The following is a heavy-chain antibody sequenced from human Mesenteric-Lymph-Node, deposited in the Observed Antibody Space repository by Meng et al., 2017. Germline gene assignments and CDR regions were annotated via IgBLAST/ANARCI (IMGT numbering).Heavy chain of an antibody. CDR3: ARGQKGYFDL. V-gene: IGHV4-30-4*01. CDR2: IYNSGST. Sequence: QVQLRESGPGLVKPAQTLSLTCSVSGGSISSSNYYWSWIRQPPGKGLEWSGHIYNSGSTYYHPSLKSRITISVDTSKNQFSLKLSSVTAADTAVYYCARGQKGYFDLWGRGTLVTVSS. J-gene: IGHJ2*01. CDR1: GGSISSSNYY.